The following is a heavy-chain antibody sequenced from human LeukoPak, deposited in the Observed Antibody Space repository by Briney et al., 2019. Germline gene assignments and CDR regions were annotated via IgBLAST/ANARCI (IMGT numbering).Heavy chain of an antibody. CDR1: GGTFSSYA. J-gene: IGHJ5*02. Sequence: GASVKVSCKASGGTFSSYAISWVRQAPGQGLEWMGWISAYNGNTNYAQKLQGRVTMTTDTSTSTAYMELRSLGSDDTAVYYCARTRYYYGSGSYYNSNWFDPWGQGTLVTVSS. CDR3: ARTRYYYGSGSYYNSNWFDP. V-gene: IGHV1-18*01. D-gene: IGHD3-10*01. CDR2: ISAYNGNT.